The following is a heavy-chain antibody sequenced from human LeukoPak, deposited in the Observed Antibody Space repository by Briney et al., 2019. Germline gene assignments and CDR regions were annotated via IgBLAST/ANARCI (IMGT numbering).Heavy chain of an antibody. D-gene: IGHD2-15*01. J-gene: IGHJ6*02. CDR2: IKQGGCEK. CDR3: ARDMPGRNCSGGSCYGYGLDV. Sequence: GVSVRLFCAACVFTFSIYWMSGVRQATGKGVEWVANIKQGGCEKYYVGSVKGRFTISRDNAKNSLYLQMNSLRAEDTAVYYYARDMPGRNCSGGSCYGYGLDVWGQGTTVIVSS. CDR1: VFTFSIYW. V-gene: IGHV3-7*01.